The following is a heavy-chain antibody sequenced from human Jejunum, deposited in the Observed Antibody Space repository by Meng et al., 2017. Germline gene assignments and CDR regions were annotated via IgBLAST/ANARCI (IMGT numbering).Heavy chain of an antibody. CDR2: LYSDDST. V-gene: IGHV3-66*02. CDR3: ARKDN. CDR1: GFTVSNTY. J-gene: IGHJ4*02. Sequence: VRLVEAWGGLVHPGGFLRLSCAGYGFTVSNTYMGWVRQAPGKGLEWVSVLYSDDSTYYADSVKGRFTISRDSSNNMVYLQMESLRGEDTAVYYCARKDNWGQGTLVTVSS.